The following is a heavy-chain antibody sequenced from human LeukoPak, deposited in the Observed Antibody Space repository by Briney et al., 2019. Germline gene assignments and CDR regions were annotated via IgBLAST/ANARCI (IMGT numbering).Heavy chain of an antibody. CDR2: ISYDGSNK. Sequence: PGGSLRLSCAASGFTFSSYGMHWVRQAPGKGLEWVAVISYDGSNKYYADSVKGRFTISRDNSKNTLYLQMNSLRAEDTAVYYCARGGQLWKDYYYYYMDVWGKGTTVTVSS. CDR1: GFTFSSYG. V-gene: IGHV3-30*19. D-gene: IGHD5-18*01. CDR3: ARGGQLWKDYYYYYMDV. J-gene: IGHJ6*03.